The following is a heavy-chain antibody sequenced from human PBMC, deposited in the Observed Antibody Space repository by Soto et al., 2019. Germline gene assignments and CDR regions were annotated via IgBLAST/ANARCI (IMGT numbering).Heavy chain of an antibody. Sequence: ASVKVSCKASGYTFTSYGISWVRQAPGQGLEWMGWISAYNGNTNYAQKLQGRVTMTTDTSTSTAYMELRSLRSDDTAVYYCARTTDYDFWSGYSAGVLDYWGQGTLVTLSS. CDR1: GYTFTSYG. CDR2: ISAYNGNT. CDR3: ARTTDYDFWSGYSAGVLDY. J-gene: IGHJ4*02. V-gene: IGHV1-18*01. D-gene: IGHD3-3*01.